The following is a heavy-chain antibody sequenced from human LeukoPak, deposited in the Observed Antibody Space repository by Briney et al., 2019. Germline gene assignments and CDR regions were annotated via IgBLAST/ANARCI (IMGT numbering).Heavy chain of an antibody. CDR2: ISSSSSTI. CDR1: GFTFSSYS. Sequence: QPGGSLRLSCAASGFTFSSYSMNWVRQAPGQGLEWVSYISSSSSTIYYADSVKGRFTISRDNAKNSLYLQMNSLRAEDTAVYYCASINTYYDFWSGYSIFQPDWYFDLWGRGTLVTVSS. J-gene: IGHJ2*01. CDR3: ASINTYYDFWSGYSIFQPDWYFDL. D-gene: IGHD3-3*01. V-gene: IGHV3-48*01.